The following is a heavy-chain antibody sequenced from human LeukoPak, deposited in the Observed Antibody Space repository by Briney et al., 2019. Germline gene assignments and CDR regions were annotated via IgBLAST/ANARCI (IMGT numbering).Heavy chain of an antibody. CDR3: ANGAAAVFDAFDI. V-gene: IGHV1-69*01. J-gene: IGHJ3*02. CDR2: IIPIFGTA. CDR1: GGTFSSYA. Sequence: GASVKVSCKASGGTFSSYAISWVRQAPGQGLEWMGGIIPIFGTANYAQKFQGRVTITADESTSTAYMELSSLRSEDTAVYYCANGAAAVFDAFDIWGQGTMVTVSS. D-gene: IGHD6-13*01.